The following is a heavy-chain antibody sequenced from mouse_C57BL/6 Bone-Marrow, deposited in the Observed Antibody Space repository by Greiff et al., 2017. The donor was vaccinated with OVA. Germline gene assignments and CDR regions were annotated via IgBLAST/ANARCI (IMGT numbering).Heavy chain of an antibody. V-gene: IGHV1-50*01. CDR1: GYTFTSYW. CDR3: ARDGYDYGY. D-gene: IGHD2-4*01. CDR2: IDPSDSYT. Sequence: VQLQQPGAELVKPGASVKLSCKASGYTFTSYWMQWVKQRPGQGLEWIGEIDPSDSYTNYNQKFKGKATLTVDTSSSTAYMQLSSLTSEDSAVYYCARDGYDYGYWGQGTTLTVSS. J-gene: IGHJ2*01.